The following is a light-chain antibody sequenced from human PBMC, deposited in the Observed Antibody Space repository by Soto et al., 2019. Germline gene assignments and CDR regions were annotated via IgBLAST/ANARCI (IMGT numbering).Light chain of an antibody. CDR3: CSYAGRYTYV. CDR1: SSDVGVYNY. J-gene: IGLJ1*01. CDR2: DVS. V-gene: IGLV2-11*01. Sequence: QSALTQPRSVSGSPGQSVTISCTGTSSDVGVYNYVSWYQQYPGKAPKLMIYDVSKRPSGVPDRFSGSRSGNTASLTISGLQAEDEADYYCCSYAGRYTYVYGGGPKVTVL.